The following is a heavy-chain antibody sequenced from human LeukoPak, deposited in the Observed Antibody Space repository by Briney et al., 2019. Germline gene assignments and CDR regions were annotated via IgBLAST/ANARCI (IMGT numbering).Heavy chain of an antibody. Sequence: PGGSLRLSCAASGFTFRSYGMHLVRQAPGKGLEWVSFIRYDGSNQYYADSVKGRFTISRDNSNNTLYLQMNSLRPDDTAVYFCARGFGESHFDYWGQRTLVTVSS. V-gene: IGHV3-30*02. J-gene: IGHJ4*02. D-gene: IGHD3-16*01. CDR3: ARGFGESHFDY. CDR1: GFTFRSYG. CDR2: IRYDGSNQ.